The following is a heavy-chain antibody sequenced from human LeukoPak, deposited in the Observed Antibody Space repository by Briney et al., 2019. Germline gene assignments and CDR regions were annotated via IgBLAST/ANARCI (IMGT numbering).Heavy chain of an antibody. J-gene: IGHJ6*03. CDR3: ATGRRYYDSSGYYYYYYYYMDV. V-gene: IGHV1-24*01. Sequence: ASVKVSCKVSGYTLTELSMHWVRQAPGKGLEWMGGFDPEDGETIYAQKFQGRVTMTEDTSTDTAYMELSSLRSEDTAVYYCATGRRYYDSSGYYYYYYYYMDVWGKGTTVAVS. D-gene: IGHD3-22*01. CDR1: GYTLTELS. CDR2: FDPEDGET.